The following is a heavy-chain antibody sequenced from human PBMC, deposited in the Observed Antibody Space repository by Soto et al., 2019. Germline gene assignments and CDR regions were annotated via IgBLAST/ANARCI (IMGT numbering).Heavy chain of an antibody. Sequence: QVQLVQSGAEVKKPGASVKVSCKPSGDTFTNLDLNWVRQAAGKGLEWLGWMRTNSGDTGHAQKFRGRVSMTRDIAMSTAYMELSSLRAEDTAVYYCARYVHGQAFKVWGQGTLVIVSS. CDR3: ARYVHGQAFKV. J-gene: IGHJ4*02. D-gene: IGHD3-3*02. V-gene: IGHV1-8*01. CDR1: GDTFTNLD. CDR2: MRTNSGDT.